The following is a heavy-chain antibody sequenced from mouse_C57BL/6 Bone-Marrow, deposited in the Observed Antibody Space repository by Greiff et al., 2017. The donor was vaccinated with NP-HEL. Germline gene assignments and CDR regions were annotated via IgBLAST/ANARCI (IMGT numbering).Heavy chain of an antibody. V-gene: IGHV1-81*01. J-gene: IGHJ3*01. Sequence: VKLMESGAELARPGASVKLSCKASGYTFTSYGISWVKQRTGQGLEWIGEIYPRSGNTYYNEKFKGKATLTADKSSSTAYMELRSLTSEDSAVYFCARESVTGAWFAYWGQGTLVTVSA. CDR2: IYPRSGNT. CDR1: GYTFTSYG. CDR3: ARESVTGAWFAY. D-gene: IGHD2-12*01.